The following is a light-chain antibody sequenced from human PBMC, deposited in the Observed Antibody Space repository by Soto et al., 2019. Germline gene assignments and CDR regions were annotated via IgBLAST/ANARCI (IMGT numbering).Light chain of an antibody. CDR3: CSYATSDTLL. CDR2: AGT. CDR1: SSDVGFYNL. Sequence: QSALTQPASVSGSPGQSITISRTGTSSDVGFYNLVSWYHQYPGKAPKLILYAGTKRPSGLSTRFSGSMSGSTAFLTISGLQAEDEGNYYCCSYATSDTLLFGGGTKLTVL. J-gene: IGLJ2*01. V-gene: IGLV2-23*01.